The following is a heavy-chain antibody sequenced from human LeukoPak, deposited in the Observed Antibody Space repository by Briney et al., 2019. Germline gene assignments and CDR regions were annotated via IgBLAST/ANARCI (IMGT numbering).Heavy chain of an antibody. V-gene: IGHV3-74*01. J-gene: IGHJ5*01. CDR1: GFTFSNYW. CDR3: VRDWDHFDFNS. CDR2: IKGDGSHT. Sequence: GGSLRLSCAASGFTFSNYWMHWVRQAPGKGLVWVSRIKGDGSHTIYADSVKGRFTISRDNAKNTLYLQMRSLRAEDTAVYYCVRDWDHFDFNSWGQGTLVTVSS. D-gene: IGHD3-9*01.